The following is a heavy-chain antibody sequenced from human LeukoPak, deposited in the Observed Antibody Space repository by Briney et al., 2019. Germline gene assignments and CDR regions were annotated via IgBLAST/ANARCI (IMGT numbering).Heavy chain of an antibody. CDR2: ISSRGSTF. Sequence: PGGSLRLSCAASGFTFSSYESSWVRQAPGKRLEWVSYISSRGSTFYYADSVKGRFTISRDNAKNSLYLQMNSLRVEDTAVYYCARDRSGYCSSTSCYQVQMDVWGKGTTVTVSS. J-gene: IGHJ6*04. CDR3: ARDRSGYCSSTSCYQVQMDV. CDR1: GFTFSSYE. D-gene: IGHD2-2*01. V-gene: IGHV3-48*03.